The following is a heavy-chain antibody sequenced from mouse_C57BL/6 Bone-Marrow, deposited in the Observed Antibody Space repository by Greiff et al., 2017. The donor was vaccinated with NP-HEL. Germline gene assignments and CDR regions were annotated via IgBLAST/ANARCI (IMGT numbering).Heavy chain of an antibody. CDR1: GYAFTNYL. J-gene: IGHJ3*01. D-gene: IGHD2-4*01. CDR3: ARWNYDSSFAY. Sequence: VQLQQSGAELVRPGPSVKVSCKASGYAFTNYLIEWVKQRPGQGLEWIGVINPGSGGTNYNEKFKGKATLTADKSSSTAYRQLSSLTSEDSAVYFCARWNYDSSFAYWGQGTLVTVSA. V-gene: IGHV1-54*01. CDR2: INPGSGGT.